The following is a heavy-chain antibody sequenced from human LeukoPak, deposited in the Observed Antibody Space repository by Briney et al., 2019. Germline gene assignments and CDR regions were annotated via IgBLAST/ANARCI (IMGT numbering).Heavy chain of an antibody. CDR3: ARDLEWLFLDY. CDR2: FYTSGST. J-gene: IGHJ4*02. V-gene: IGHV4-4*07. D-gene: IGHD3-3*01. CDR1: GGSISSWQ. Sequence: SETLSLTCTVSGGSISSWQWSWIRQPAGRGLEWIGRFYTSGSTNYNPSLKSRVTISVDTSKNQFSLKLSSVTAADTAVYYCARDLEWLFLDYWGQGTLVTVSS.